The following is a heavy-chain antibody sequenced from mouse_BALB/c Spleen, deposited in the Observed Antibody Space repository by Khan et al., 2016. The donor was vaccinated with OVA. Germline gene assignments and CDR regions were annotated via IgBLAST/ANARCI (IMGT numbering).Heavy chain of an antibody. Sequence: QVQLQQSGAELAKPGASVKMSCKTSGYTFINYWMNWVTQRPGQGLEWIGYINPSTGYTEDNQKFKDKATLTADKSSSTAYMQLSSLTSEDSAVYYCARRGLRRDFDYWGQGTTLTVSS. CDR1: GYTFINYW. D-gene: IGHD1-1*01. CDR3: ARRGLRRDFDY. CDR2: INPSTGYT. J-gene: IGHJ2*01. V-gene: IGHV1-7*01.